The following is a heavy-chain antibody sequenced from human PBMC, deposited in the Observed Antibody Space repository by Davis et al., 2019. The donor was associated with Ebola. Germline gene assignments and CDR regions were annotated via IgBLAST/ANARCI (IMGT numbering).Heavy chain of an antibody. Sequence: ASVKVSCKASGYTFTNYGITWVRQAPGQGLEWMGWINPHNGNTNYAQNVQGRVTMTPDTSTSTAYMEVGILRSDDTAVYYCARAQFPTTSDHWGQGTLVTVSS. CDR1: GYTFTNYG. J-gene: IGHJ4*02. CDR3: ARAQFPTTSDH. V-gene: IGHV1-18*04. D-gene: IGHD1-1*01. CDR2: INPHNGNT.